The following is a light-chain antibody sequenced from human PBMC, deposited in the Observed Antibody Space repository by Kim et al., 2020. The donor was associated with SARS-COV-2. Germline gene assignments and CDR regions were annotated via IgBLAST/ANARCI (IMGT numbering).Light chain of an antibody. CDR3: KQFNNYPLS. CDR1: QVITSA. V-gene: IGKV1D-13*01. Sequence: GSVGDRVTKTYRARQVITSALAWYQQKPGKAPKLLIYEATSVESGVPSRFSGSGSGTAFTLTISRLQPEDFATYYCKQFNNYPLSFGGGTKVDIK. CDR2: EAT. J-gene: IGKJ4*01.